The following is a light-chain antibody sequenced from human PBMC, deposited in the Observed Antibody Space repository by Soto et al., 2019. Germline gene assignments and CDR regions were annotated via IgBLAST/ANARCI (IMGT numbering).Light chain of an antibody. CDR1: PYIDTD. J-gene: IGKJ1*01. V-gene: IGKV3-11*01. CDR3: QQRTNWCPT. CDR2: DAS. Sequence: DIRWTQTPATLSVSRVDIDTRSSRAIPYIDTDLAWYQQKPGQAPRLLIYDASNRATGIPVRFSGSGSGNDFPLTIGGPAPVHFGVSYCQQRTNWCPTIGQGTKVDIK.